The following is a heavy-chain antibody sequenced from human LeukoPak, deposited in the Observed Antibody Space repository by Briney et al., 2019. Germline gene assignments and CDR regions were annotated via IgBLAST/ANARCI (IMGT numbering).Heavy chain of an antibody. D-gene: IGHD6-19*01. CDR2: INPNSGST. V-gene: IGHV1-2*02. Sequence: ASVKVSCKASGYTFTGYYMHWVRQAPGQRLEWMGWINPNSGSTNYAQKFQGRVTMTRDTSISTAYMELSRLRSDDTAVYYCARDGGQWLLQYYFDDWGQGTLVTVSS. J-gene: IGHJ4*02. CDR1: GYTFTGYY. CDR3: ARDGGQWLLQYYFDD.